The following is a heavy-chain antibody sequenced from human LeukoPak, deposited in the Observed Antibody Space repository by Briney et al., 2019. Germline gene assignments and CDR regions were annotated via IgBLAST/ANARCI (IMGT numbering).Heavy chain of an antibody. J-gene: IGHJ5*02. V-gene: IGHV4-39*07. CDR2: IYHSGST. CDR3: ARRGGYNWFDP. CDR1: GGSISSSSYY. D-gene: IGHD3-16*01. Sequence: SETLSLTCTVSGGSISSSSYYWGWIRQPPGKGLEWIGYIYHSGSTYYNPSLKSRVTISVDRSKNQFSLKLSSVTAADTAVYYCARRGGYNWFDPWGQGTLVTVSS.